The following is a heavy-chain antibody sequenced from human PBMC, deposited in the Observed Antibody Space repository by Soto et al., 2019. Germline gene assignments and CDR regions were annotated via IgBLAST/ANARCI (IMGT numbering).Heavy chain of an antibody. Sequence: EVQLLESGGGLVQPGRSLRLSCAASGFTFSNYAMSWVRQAPGQGLDWVSAISGSGGTTYYADSVKGRFTISRDNSKNRLLLQTNSLRAEDAAVYYCAKFFVETGSNSGWPWSFHYWGQGTLVTVSS. V-gene: IGHV3-23*01. J-gene: IGHJ4*02. CDR2: ISGSGGTT. CDR3: AKFFVETGSNSGWPWSFHY. CDR1: GFTFSNYA. D-gene: IGHD6-25*01.